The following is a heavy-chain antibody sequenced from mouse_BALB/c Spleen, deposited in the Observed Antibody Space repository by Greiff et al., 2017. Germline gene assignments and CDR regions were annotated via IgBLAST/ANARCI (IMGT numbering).Heavy chain of an antibody. CDR3: ARGGYGLFAY. CDR2: IDPYYGGT. J-gene: IGHJ3*01. V-gene: IGHV1-39*01. Sequence: EVQGVESGPELEKPGASVKMSCKASGYSFTGYNMNWVKQSNGKSLEWIGNIDPYYGGTSYNQKFKGKATLTVDKSSSTAYMQLKSLTSEASAVYYCARGGYGLFAYWGQGTLVTVSA. CDR1: GYSFTGYN. D-gene: IGHD1-2*01.